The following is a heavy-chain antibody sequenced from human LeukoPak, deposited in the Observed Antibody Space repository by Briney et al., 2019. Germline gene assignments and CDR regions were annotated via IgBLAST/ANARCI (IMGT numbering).Heavy chain of an antibody. D-gene: IGHD2/OR15-2a*01. J-gene: IGHJ4*02. CDR1: GFPFSSYG. CDR3: VSFYETY. Sequence: PGGSLRLSCAASGFPFSSYGMHWVRQAPGKGLVWVSHINSDGSWTSYADSVKGRFTISKDNAKNTVYLQMNSLRAEDTAVYYCVSFYETYWGRGTLDTVSS. CDR2: INSDGSWT. V-gene: IGHV3-74*01.